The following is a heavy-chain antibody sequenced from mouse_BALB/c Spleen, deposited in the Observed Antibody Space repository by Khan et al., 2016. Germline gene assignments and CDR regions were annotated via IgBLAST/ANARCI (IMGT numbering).Heavy chain of an antibody. V-gene: IGHV3-2*02. CDR2: IDSSGST. D-gene: IGHD1-1*02. CDR1: GYSITSDYA. CDR3: ATPYYLFVY. Sequence: EVQLVESGPGLVKPSQSLSLTCTVTGYSITSDYAWNWIRQFPGNKLEWMGYIDSSGSTTYTPSLKSRVSITRDTSKNQIFLQLNSVTTKDTATYYGATPYYLFVYWGQGTLVTVSA. J-gene: IGHJ3*01.